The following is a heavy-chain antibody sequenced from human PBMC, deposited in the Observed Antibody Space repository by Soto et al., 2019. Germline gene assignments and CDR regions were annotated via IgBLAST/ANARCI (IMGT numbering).Heavy chain of an antibody. J-gene: IGHJ4*02. CDR3: AKVMGSTSSTANFDY. CDR1: GFIFSDYE. V-gene: IGHV3-48*03. D-gene: IGHD3-10*01. CDR2: IGKSGYPI. Sequence: GGSLRLSCAASGFIFSDYEMNWVRQAPGKGLEWVSFIGKSGYPIYYTDSVKGRFTMSRDNAKYSLSLQMTSLRAEDTAVYYCAKVMGSTSSTANFDYWGRGTLVTVSS.